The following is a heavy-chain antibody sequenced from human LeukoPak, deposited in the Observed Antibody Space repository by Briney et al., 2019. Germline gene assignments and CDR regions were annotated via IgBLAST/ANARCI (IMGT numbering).Heavy chain of an antibody. CDR2: IYYSGST. CDR1: GGSISSGGYY. D-gene: IGHD1-26*01. J-gene: IGHJ1*01. CDR3: SRESGAFCPFGY. V-gene: IGHV4-31*03. Sequence: PSETLSLTCTVSGGSISSGGYYWSWIRQHPGKGLEWIGYIYYSGSTYYNPSLNGRVTMSLDESRNQLSLKLTSVTAADTAIYYCSRESGAFCPFGYWGQGTLVIVPP.